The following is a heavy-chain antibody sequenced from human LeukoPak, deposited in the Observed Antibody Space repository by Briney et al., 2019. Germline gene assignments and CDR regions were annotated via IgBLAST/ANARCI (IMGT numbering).Heavy chain of an antibody. CDR1: GFTFSNAW. J-gene: IGHJ4*02. V-gene: IGHV3-15*01. D-gene: IGHD3-22*01. CDR2: IKSKTDGGTT. Sequence: GGSLRLSCAASGFTFSNAWMSWVRQAPGKGLEWVGRIKSKTDGGTTDYAAPVKGRFTISRDDSKNTLYLQMNSLKTEDTAVYYCTTDVYYYDSSGYSVGEAPFDYWGQGTLVTVSS. CDR3: TTDVYYYDSSGYSVGEAPFDY.